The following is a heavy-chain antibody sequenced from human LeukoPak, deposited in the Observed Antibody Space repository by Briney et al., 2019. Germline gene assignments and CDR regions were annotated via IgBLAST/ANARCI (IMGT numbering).Heavy chain of an antibody. J-gene: IGHJ4*02. CDR3: AREDYGSGITPDY. CDR2: ISSSGSYI. Sequence: GGSLRLSCAASGFTFSSYGMSWVRQAPGKGLEWVSSISSSGSYIYYADSVKSRFTIYSDNAKNSLYLQMNRLRDEDTAVYYFAREDYGSGITPDYWGQGTLVTVSS. CDR1: GFTFSSYG. V-gene: IGHV3-21*01. D-gene: IGHD3-10*01.